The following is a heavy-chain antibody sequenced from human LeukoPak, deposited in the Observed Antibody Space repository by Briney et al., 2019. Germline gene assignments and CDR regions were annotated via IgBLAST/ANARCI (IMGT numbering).Heavy chain of an antibody. J-gene: IGHJ3*02. V-gene: IGHV3-30*02. CDR2: IRYDGSNK. Sequence: GGSLRLSCAASGFTFSSYGMHWVRQAPGKGLEWVAFIRYDGSNKYYADSVKGRFTISRDNSKNTLYLQMNSLRAEDTAVYYCAKSHDSSGWIDAFDIWGQGTMVTVSS. CDR3: AKSHDSSGWIDAFDI. CDR1: GFTFSSYG. D-gene: IGHD3-22*01.